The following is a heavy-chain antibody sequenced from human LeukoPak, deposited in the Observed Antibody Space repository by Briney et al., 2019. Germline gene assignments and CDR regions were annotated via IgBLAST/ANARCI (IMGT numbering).Heavy chain of an antibody. CDR2: MYFSGST. CDR3: ARDRNSSSRRGFDP. Sequence: PETLSLTCTVSGGSVNSGTYYWSWIRQPPGKGLEWIGYMYFSGSTNYNPSLKSRVTISVDTSKNQFSLRLSCVTAADTAVYYCARDRNSSSRRGFDPWGQGTLVTVSS. J-gene: IGHJ5*02. D-gene: IGHD6-13*01. CDR1: GGSVNSGTYY. V-gene: IGHV4-61*01.